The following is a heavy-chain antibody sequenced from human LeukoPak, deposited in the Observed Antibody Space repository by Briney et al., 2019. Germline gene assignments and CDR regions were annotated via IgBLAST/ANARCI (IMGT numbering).Heavy chain of an antibody. V-gene: IGHV4-59*01. CDR3: ARASDGSGTNYYYGMDV. Sequence: SSETLSLACTVSGGSIRNYYWSWIRQPPGKGLEWIGYIYYSESTNYNPSLKSRVTISVDTSKNQFSLKLSSVTAADTAVYYCARASDGSGTNYYYGMDVWGQGTTVTVSS. D-gene: IGHD3-10*01. CDR2: IYYSEST. CDR1: GGSIRNYY. J-gene: IGHJ6*02.